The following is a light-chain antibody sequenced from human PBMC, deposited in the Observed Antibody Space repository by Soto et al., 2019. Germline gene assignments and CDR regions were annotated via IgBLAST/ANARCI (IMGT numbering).Light chain of an antibody. J-gene: IGKJ1*01. Sequence: DTQMTQAPSYLSASVGDRSILTCRASQTASNYVNGYQQKPGKAPTLLLSATSTLQSGVPSRFRGSGSGTAFDLTITRRQPEDFSTYYCPQTYTTPRTFGQGTQGAIK. CDR2: ATS. CDR3: PQTYTTPRT. CDR1: QTASNY. V-gene: IGKV1-39*01.